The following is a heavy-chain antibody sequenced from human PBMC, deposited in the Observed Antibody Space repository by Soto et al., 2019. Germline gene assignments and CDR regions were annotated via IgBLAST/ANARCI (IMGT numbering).Heavy chain of an antibody. V-gene: IGHV4-31*03. CDR3: ATEKSSYYDTSGNYFDF. Sequence: PSETLSLTCTASGGSISSGGYYWNWIRQHPGEGPEYIGYISYSGNTNYNPSLKSRVTISLDTSKNQFSLELSSVTAADTAVYYCATEKSSYYDTSGNYFDFWGQGTLVTVSS. D-gene: IGHD3-22*01. CDR1: GGSISSGGYY. CDR2: ISYSGNT. J-gene: IGHJ4*02.